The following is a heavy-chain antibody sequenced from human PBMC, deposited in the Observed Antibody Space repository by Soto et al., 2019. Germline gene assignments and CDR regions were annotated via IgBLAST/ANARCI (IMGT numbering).Heavy chain of an antibody. CDR2: IMPIFGTA. D-gene: IGHD2-15*01. V-gene: IGHV1-69*13. J-gene: IGHJ6*02. Sequence: SVKVSCKASGGTFGSYAISWVLQAPGQGLEWMGGIMPIFGTANYAQKFQGRVTITADESTSTAYMELSSLRSEDTAVYYCASSPLCGGSCYHYYYGMDVWGQGTTVTVSS. CDR3: ASSPLCGGSCYHYYYGMDV. CDR1: GGTFGSYA.